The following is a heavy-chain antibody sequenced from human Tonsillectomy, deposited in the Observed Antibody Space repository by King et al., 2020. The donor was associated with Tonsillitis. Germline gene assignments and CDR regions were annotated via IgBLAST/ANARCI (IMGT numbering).Heavy chain of an antibody. Sequence: TLKESGPTLVKPTQTLTLTCTLSGFSLSTTGVGVAWIRQPPGKALEWLAVIYWNDNKRYIPSLKSRLTITKDTSKNQVVLKMTNMDPVDTGTYYCANVFYRDSSAYLNWLDPWGQGTLVTVSS. D-gene: IGHD3-22*01. CDR3: ANVFYRDSSAYLNWLDP. J-gene: IGHJ5*02. CDR1: GFSLSTTGVG. CDR2: IYWNDNK. V-gene: IGHV2-5*04.